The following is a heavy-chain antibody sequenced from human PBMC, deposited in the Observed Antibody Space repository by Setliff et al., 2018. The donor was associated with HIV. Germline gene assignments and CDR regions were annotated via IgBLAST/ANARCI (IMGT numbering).Heavy chain of an antibody. CDR2: IYYSGST. D-gene: IGHD5-18*01. CDR1: GGSISSNNYY. Sequence: KPSETLSLTCTVSGGSISSNNYYWGWIRQPPGKGLEWIGSIYYSGSTYYNPSLKSRVTISVDTSKNQFSLRLSSVTAADTAVYYCARDESGYGPFDSWGPGTLVTVSS. J-gene: IGHJ4*02. CDR3: ARDESGYGPFDS. V-gene: IGHV4-39*07.